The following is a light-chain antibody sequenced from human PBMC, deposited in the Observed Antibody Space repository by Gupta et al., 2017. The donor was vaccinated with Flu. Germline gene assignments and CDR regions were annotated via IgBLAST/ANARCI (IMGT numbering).Light chain of an antibody. CDR1: SSDIGANTY. Sequence: SALTQPPSASGSPGQSVAISYTGTSSDIGANTYVSWYQQYPGKAPKLVIDEGSTRPSGVLDGFSGSKSGNTASLTVSGRRAEDEDDYYCGSYGVNDVFGTGTKVTVL. CDR2: EGS. J-gene: IGLJ1*01. CDR3: GSYGVNDV. V-gene: IGLV2-8*01.